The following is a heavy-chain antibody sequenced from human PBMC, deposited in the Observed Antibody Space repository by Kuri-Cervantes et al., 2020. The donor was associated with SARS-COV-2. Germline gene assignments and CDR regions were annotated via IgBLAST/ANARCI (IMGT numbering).Heavy chain of an antibody. V-gene: IGHV3-23*01. CDR3: AKKFESSGIAAAGTEMYFDY. Sequence: GGSLRLSCAASGFTFSSYAMSWVRRAPGKGLEWVSAISGSGGSTYYADSVKGRFTISRDNSKNTLYLQMNSLRAEDTAVYYCAKKFESSGIAAAGTEMYFDYWGQGTLVTVSS. CDR2: ISGSGGST. CDR1: GFTFSSYA. D-gene: IGHD6-13*01. J-gene: IGHJ4*02.